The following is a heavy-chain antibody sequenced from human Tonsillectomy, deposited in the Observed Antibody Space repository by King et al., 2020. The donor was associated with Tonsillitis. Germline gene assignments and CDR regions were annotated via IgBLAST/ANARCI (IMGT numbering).Heavy chain of an antibody. CDR2: ISYDGSNN. D-gene: IGHD1-1*01. V-gene: IGHV3-30*18. CDR1: GFTFSSYG. CDR3: AKDNGTYFDY. J-gene: IGHJ4*02. Sequence: VQLVESGGGVVQPGRSLRLSCAASGFTFSSYGMHWVRQAPGKGLEWGAVISYDGSNNYYADSVKGRFTISRDNSKNTLYLQMNSLRAEDTAVYYCAKDNGTYFDYWGQGTLVTVSS.